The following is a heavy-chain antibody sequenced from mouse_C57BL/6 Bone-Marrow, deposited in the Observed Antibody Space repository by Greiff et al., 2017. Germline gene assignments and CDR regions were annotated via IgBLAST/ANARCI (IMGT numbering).Heavy chain of an antibody. V-gene: IGHV1-82*01. CDR1: GYAFSSSW. CDR2: IYPGDGDT. Sequence: VQLQQSGPELVKPGASVKISCKASGYAFSSSWMNWVKQRPGKGLEWIGRIYPGDGDTNYNGKFKGKATLTADKSSSTAYMQLSSLTSEDSAVYFSARWDWDGFDYWGQGTTLTVSS. CDR3: ARWDWDGFDY. J-gene: IGHJ2*01. D-gene: IGHD4-1*01.